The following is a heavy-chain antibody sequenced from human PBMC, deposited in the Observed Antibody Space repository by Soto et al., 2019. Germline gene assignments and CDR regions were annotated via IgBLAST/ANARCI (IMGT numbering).Heavy chain of an antibody. D-gene: IGHD3-3*01. CDR3: ARGQRFSDWFDP. Sequence: SETLSLTCTVSGESIHTYLWSWIRQPAGKGLEWIGRINTSTGSTKYNPSLKSRVTMSGDASKNQFSLHLSSVTAADTAVYYCARGQRFSDWFDPWGQGTLVTVSS. CDR1: GESIHTYL. V-gene: IGHV4-4*07. CDR2: INTSTGST. J-gene: IGHJ5*02.